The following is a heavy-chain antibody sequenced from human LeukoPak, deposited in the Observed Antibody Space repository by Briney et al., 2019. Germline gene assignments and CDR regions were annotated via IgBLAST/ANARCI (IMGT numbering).Heavy chain of an antibody. Sequence: PSETLSLTCTVSGGSISSYYWSWIRQPPGKGLEWIGYIYYSGSTNYNPSLKSRVTISVDTSKNQFSLKLSSVTAADTAVDYCARTRYYYNSRSYGAPYYFDYWGQGTLVTVSS. CDR1: GGSISSYY. D-gene: IGHD3-10*01. CDR3: ARTRYYYNSRSYGAPYYFDY. V-gene: IGHV4-59*08. CDR2: IYYSGST. J-gene: IGHJ4*02.